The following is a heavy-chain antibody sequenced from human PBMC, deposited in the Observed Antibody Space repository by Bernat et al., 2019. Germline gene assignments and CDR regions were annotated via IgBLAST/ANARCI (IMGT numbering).Heavy chain of an antibody. Sequence: VQLVESGGGVVQPGRSLRLSCVASGFTFSDYSLHWVRQAPGKGLEWVAVVSYDGRNKYYADSVQARFIISRDDSENTLHLQMDSLKSEDTAVYYCVRDGAALYYYPGMDVWGRGTTVTVSS. CDR2: VSYDGRNK. V-gene: IGHV3-30*04. D-gene: IGHD6-25*01. J-gene: IGHJ6*02. CDR1: GFTFSDYS. CDR3: VRDGAALYYYPGMDV.